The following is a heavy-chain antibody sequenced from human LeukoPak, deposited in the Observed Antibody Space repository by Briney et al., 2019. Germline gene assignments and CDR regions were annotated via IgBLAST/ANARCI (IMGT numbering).Heavy chain of an antibody. V-gene: IGHV3-30-3*01. CDR1: GFTFSSYA. CDR2: ISYDGSNK. CDR3: ARDLLADDSSGYLEYYFDY. J-gene: IGHJ4*02. Sequence: GGSLRLSCAASGFTFSSYAMHWVRQAPGKGLEWVAVISYDGSNKYYADSVKGRFTISRDNSKNTLYLQMNSLRAEDTAVYYCARDLLADDSSGYLEYYFDYWGQGTLVTVSS. D-gene: IGHD3-22*01.